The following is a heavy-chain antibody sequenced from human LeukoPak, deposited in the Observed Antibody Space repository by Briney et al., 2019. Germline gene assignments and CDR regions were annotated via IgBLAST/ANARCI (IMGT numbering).Heavy chain of an antibody. CDR1: GFTFNNYN. V-gene: IGHV3-48*01. D-gene: IGHD4-17*01. J-gene: IGHJ4*02. CDR3: ATIYGDYGY. CDR2: ISSSSSAM. Sequence: PGGSLRLSCAASGFTFNNYNVNWVRQAPGRGLEWVSYISSSSSAMYYADSVKGRFAISRDNVKNSLFLQMNSLRAEDTAVYYCATIYGDYGYWGQGTLVTVSS.